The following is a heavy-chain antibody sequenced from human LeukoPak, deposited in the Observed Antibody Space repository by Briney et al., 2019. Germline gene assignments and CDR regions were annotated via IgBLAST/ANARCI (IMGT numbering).Heavy chain of an antibody. J-gene: IGHJ5*02. V-gene: IGHV3-21*01. D-gene: IGHD4-17*01. CDR2: ISSSSSYI. CDR1: GFTFSSYS. Sequence: PGGSLRLSCAASGFTFSSYSMNWVRQAPGKGLEWVSSISSSSSYIYYADSVKGRFTISRDNAKNLLYLQMNSLRAEDTAVYYCAREGDDYGDYEAWGQGTLVTVSS. CDR3: AREGDDYGDYEA.